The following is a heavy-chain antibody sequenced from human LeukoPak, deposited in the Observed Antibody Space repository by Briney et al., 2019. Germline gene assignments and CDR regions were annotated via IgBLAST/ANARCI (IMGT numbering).Heavy chain of an antibody. CDR2: INHSGST. V-gene: IGHV4-34*01. CDR1: GGSFSGYY. CDR3: ARGCSGSYYDVLGYYYYYYMDV. J-gene: IGHJ6*03. D-gene: IGHD1-26*01. Sequence: SETLFLTCAVYGGSFSGYYWSWIRQPPGKGLEWIGEINHSGSTNYNPSLKSRVTISVDTSKNQFSLKLSSVTAADTAVYYCARGCSGSYYDVLGYYYYYYMDVWGKGTTVTVSS.